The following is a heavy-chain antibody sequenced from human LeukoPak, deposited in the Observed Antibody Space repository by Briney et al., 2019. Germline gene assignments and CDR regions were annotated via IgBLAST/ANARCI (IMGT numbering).Heavy chain of an antibody. J-gene: IGHJ4*02. V-gene: IGHV4-61*02. CDR1: GGSISSGSYY. CDR2: IYTSGST. D-gene: IGHD3-10*01. CDR3: ARQEQLYGSGSVLDY. Sequence: PSQTLSLTCTVSGGSISSGSYYWSWIRQPAGKGLEWIGRIYTSGSTNYNPSLKSRVTISVDTSKNQFSLKLSSVTAADTAVYYCARQEQLYGSGSVLDYWGQGTLVTVSS.